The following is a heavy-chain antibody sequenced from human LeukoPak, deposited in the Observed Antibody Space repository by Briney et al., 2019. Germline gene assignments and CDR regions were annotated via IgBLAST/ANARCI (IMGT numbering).Heavy chain of an antibody. D-gene: IGHD3-22*01. CDR1: GGSISSSSYY. Sequence: SETLSLTCTVSGGSISSSSYYWGWIRQPPGKGLEWIGSIYYSGSTYYNPSLKSRVTISVDTSKNQFSLKLSSVTAADTAVYYCARGLTYYYDSSGYFYWGQGTLVTASS. J-gene: IGHJ4*02. V-gene: IGHV4-39*07. CDR2: IYYSGST. CDR3: ARGLTYYYDSSGYFY.